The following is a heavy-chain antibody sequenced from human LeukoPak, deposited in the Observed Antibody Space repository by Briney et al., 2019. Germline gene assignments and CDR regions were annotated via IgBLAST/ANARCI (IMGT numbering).Heavy chain of an antibody. CDR1: GFTFRTYW. CDR2: IKQDGSEK. CDR3: AREHPYYYDSSGTALMAEIKYYFDY. D-gene: IGHD3-22*01. J-gene: IGHJ4*02. Sequence: GGSLRLSCAASGFTFRTYWMCWVRQAPGKGLEWVANIKQDGSEKYYVDSVKGRFTISRDNAKNSLYLQMNSLRAEDTGVYYCAREHPYYYDSSGTALMAEIKYYFDYWGQGTLVTVSS. V-gene: IGHV3-7*01.